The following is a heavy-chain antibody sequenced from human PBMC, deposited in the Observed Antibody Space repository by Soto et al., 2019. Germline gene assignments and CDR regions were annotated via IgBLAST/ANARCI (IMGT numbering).Heavy chain of an antibody. V-gene: IGHV3-23*01. CDR3: AKGNGWYVYYFDY. D-gene: IGHD6-19*01. J-gene: IGHJ4*02. Sequence: EVQLLESGGGLEQPGGSLRLSCAASGFTFSGYAMSWVRQAPGKGLEWVSTISASGSSTYYADSVKGRFTISRDNSKNTLYLQMNGLRAEDTAVYYCAKGNGWYVYYFDYWGQGTLVTVSS. CDR1: GFTFSGYA. CDR2: ISASGSST.